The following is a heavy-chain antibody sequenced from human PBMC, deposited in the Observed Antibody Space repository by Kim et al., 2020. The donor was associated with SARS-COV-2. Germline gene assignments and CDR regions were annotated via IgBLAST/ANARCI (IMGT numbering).Heavy chain of an antibody. CDR2: IYYSGST. Sequence: SETLSLTCTVSGGSISSYYWSWIRQPPGKGLEWIGYIYYSGSTNYNPSLKSRVTISVDTSKNQFSLKLSSVTAADTAVYYCARTHYDFWSGYFYRFDPWG. D-gene: IGHD3-3*01. CDR3: ARTHYDFWSGYFYRFDP. J-gene: IGHJ5*02. CDR1: GGSISSYY. V-gene: IGHV4-59*08.